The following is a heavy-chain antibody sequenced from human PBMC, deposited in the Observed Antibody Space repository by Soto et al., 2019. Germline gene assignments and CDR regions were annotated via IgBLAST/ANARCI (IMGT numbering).Heavy chain of an antibody. CDR2: FSLSGTT. CDR1: GASITSSSY. V-gene: IGHV4-4*07. Sequence: SETLSLTCTVSGASITSSSYWSWIRQPAGKGLEWIGRFSLSGTTNYNPSLRSRVTMSADVSKNQFSLRLTSVTAADTALYYCARGMTPPGAPAWYYFDSWGQGTLVTVSS. CDR3: ARGMTPPGAPAWYYFDS. D-gene: IGHD2-8*02. J-gene: IGHJ4*02.